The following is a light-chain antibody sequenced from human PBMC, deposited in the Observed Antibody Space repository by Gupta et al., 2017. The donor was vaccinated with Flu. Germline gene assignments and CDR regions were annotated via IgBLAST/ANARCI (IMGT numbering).Light chain of an antibody. CDR1: QSISNW. CDR2: QAS. CDR3: QRYDSLWT. V-gene: IGKV1-5*03. J-gene: IGKJ1*01. Sequence: DIQITQSPSTLSASVGDRVTITCRASQSISNWLAWYQQKPGKVPKLLIYQASSLESGVPSRLSGSGSGTEFTLTISSLQPDDVATYYCQRYDSLWTFGQGTRVEIK.